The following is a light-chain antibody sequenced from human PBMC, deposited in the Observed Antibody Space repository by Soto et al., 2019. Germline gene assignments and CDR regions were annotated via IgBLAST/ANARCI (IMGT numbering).Light chain of an antibody. CDR1: QGINNY. CDR3: QQYNSYPLT. Sequence: DIQMTQSPSSLSASIGDRDTITCRASQGINNYLARFQQKPGRAPKSLIYAASSLQSGVPSKFSGSGSGTDVTLTINSLQPEDFATYYCQQYNSYPLTFGQGTRLEIK. CDR2: AAS. V-gene: IGKV1-16*02. J-gene: IGKJ5*01.